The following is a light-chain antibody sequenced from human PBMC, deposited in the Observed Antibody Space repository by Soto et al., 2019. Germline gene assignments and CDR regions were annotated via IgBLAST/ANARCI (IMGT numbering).Light chain of an antibody. V-gene: IGLV4-60*03. Sequence: QLVLTQSSSASASLGSSVKLTCTLSSGHSSYIIAWHQQQPGKAPRYLMKLEGSGSYNKGSGVPDRFSGSSSGADRYLTISNLQSEDEADYCCETWDSNSGVFGGGTKLTVL. CDR1: SGHSSYI. CDR3: ETWDSNSGV. CDR2: LEGSGSY. J-gene: IGLJ2*01.